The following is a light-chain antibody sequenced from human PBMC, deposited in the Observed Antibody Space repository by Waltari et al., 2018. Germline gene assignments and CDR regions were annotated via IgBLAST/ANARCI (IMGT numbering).Light chain of an antibody. Sequence: QSVLTQSPSASGTPGPRVTISCSGSSSNIGDNVVNWYQQLPDRFSASKSGTSASLAISGLQSEDEADYYCATWDDRMNGHWVFGGGTKVTVL. J-gene: IGLJ3*02. CDR3: ATWDDRMNGHWV. V-gene: IGLV1-44*01. CDR1: SSNIGDNV.